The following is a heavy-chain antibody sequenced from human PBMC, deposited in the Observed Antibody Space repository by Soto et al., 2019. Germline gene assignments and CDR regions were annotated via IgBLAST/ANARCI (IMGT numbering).Heavy chain of an antibody. J-gene: IGHJ4*02. CDR3: ARDGDGSYHPFAY. V-gene: IGHV3-48*02. Sequence: EVQLVESGGGLVLPGGSLRLSCAASGFTFSFHAMKWVRQAPGKGLEWISYISSGSSTIYYADSVKGRFTISRDDAKNSLFLQMNSLRDEDTAVYYCARDGDGSYHPFAYWGQGTLVTVSS. CDR2: ISSGSSTI. D-gene: IGHD1-26*01. CDR1: GFTFSFHA.